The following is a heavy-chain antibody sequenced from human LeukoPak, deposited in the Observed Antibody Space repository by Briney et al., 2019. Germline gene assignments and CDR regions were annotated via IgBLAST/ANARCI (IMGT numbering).Heavy chain of an antibody. Sequence: PGGSLRLSCEASGFTISNYYMSWVRQAPGKGLEWVSVIFSGGTIYYADAVKGRFIISKDNSKNTLYLQMNSLRAEDTAVYYCAREDYADSSGYYSSGEYWGQGTLVTVSS. CDR1: GFTISNYY. V-gene: IGHV3-66*01. J-gene: IGHJ4*02. CDR2: IFSGGTI. CDR3: AREDYADSSGYYSSGEY. D-gene: IGHD3-22*01.